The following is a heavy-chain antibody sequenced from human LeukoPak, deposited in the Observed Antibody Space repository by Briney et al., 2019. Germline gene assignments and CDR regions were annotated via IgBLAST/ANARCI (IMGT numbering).Heavy chain of an antibody. CDR3: ARGGDSSPDNWFDP. V-gene: IGHV4-59*01. J-gene: IGHJ5*02. CDR2: IYYSGST. Sequence: SETLSLTCTVSGDYISSYYWSWIRQPPGKGLEWIGYIYYSGSTNYNPSLKSRVTISVDTSKNQFSLKLSSVTAADTAVYYCARGGDSSPDNWFDPWGQGTLVTVSS. D-gene: IGHD6-13*01. CDR1: GDYISSYY.